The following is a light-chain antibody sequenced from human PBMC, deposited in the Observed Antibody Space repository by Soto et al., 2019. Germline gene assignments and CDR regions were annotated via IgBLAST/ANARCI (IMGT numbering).Light chain of an antibody. CDR2: EVN. Sequence: QSALTQPPSASGSPGQSVTISCTGTSSDVGGYKYVSWYQQHPGKAPKLMIYEVNKRPSGVPDRFSGSKSGNMSSLTVSVLQAEDEAYYYCSSYTRHNTQVVGTGTKLTV. J-gene: IGLJ1*01. CDR1: SSDVGGYKY. CDR3: SSYTRHNTQV. V-gene: IGLV2-8*01.